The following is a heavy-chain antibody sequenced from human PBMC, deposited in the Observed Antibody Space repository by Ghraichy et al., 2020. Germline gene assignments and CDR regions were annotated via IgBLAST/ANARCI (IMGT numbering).Heavy chain of an antibody. CDR1: GGSISSGGYY. Sequence: QTLSLTCTVSGGSISSGGYYWSWIRQHPGKGLEWIGYIYYSGSTYYNPSLKSRVTISVDTSKNQFSLKLSSVTAADTTVNYCARMIWFGAHVGWFDPWGQGTLVTVSS. J-gene: IGHJ5*02. CDR2: IYYSGST. CDR3: ARMIWFGAHVGWFDP. D-gene: IGHD3-10*01. V-gene: IGHV4-31*03.